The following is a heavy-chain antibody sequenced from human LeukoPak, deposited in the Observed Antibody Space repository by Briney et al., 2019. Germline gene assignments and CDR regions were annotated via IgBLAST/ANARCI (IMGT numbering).Heavy chain of an antibody. Sequence: SETLSLTCAVSGYSISRGYYWGWIRQSPGKGLEWIGSIYHIGTTYYNPSLQSRVTISLDSSRNQFSLKLKSLTAADTAVYYCARVQNEDYYDSSGYSPFDYWAREPWSPSPQ. J-gene: IGHJ4*02. D-gene: IGHD3-22*01. CDR3: ARVQNEDYYDSSGYSPFDY. CDR2: IYHIGTT. V-gene: IGHV4-38-2*01. CDR1: GYSISRGYY.